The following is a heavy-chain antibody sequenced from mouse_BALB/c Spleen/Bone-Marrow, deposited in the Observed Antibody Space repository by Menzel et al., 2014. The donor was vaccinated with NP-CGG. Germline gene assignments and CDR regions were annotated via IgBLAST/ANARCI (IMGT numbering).Heavy chain of an antibody. J-gene: IGHJ3*01. Sequence: VQLQQSGAELVKPGASVKMSCKASGYTFTSYWMHWVKQRPGQGLEWIGYINPSTGYTEYNQKFKDKATLTADKSSSTAYMQLSSLTSEDSAVYYCARDYRYAGFAYWGQGTLVTVSA. D-gene: IGHD2-14*01. V-gene: IGHV1-7*01. CDR2: INPSTGYT. CDR3: ARDYRYAGFAY. CDR1: GYTFTSYW.